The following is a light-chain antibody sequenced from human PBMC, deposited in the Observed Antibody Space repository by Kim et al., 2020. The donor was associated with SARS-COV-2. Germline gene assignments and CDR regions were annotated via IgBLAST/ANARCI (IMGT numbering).Light chain of an antibody. CDR2: YAS. CDR3: QHNNT. Sequence: PGEIATLSCRPSHTVNSLLPWDQHIPAQAPRLLIYYASSRATGIPARFSGRESGTDFTLTISSLEPEDFAVYYCQHNNTISQGTKVDIK. CDR1: HTVNSL. V-gene: IGKV3-11*01. J-gene: IGKJ1*01.